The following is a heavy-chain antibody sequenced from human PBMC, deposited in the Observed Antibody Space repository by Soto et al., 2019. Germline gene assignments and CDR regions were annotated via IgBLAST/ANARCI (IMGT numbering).Heavy chain of an antibody. V-gene: IGHV2-5*02. D-gene: IGHD4-4*01. CDR1: GFSLSSDGVG. CDR2: IYWDGDT. J-gene: IGHJ5*02. CDR3: AHSSLHYKKWFDP. Sequence: QITLKESGPTVVKPTQTLTLSCTFSGFSLSSDGVGVGWIRQPPGKAPEWLALIYWDGDTRYSPSLKTRLTINKDASKNQVVLTMTNMDPVDTATYYCAHSSLHYKKWFDPWGQGTLVIVSS.